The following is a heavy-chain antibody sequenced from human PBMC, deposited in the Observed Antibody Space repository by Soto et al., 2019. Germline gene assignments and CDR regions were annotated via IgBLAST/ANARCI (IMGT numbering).Heavy chain of an antibody. CDR2: INAGNGNT. V-gene: IGHV1-3*01. CDR3: ARALEVEYYYYGMDV. CDR1: GYTFTSYA. Sequence: ASVKVSCKASGYTFTSYAMHLVRHAPGQRLEWMGWINAGNGNTKYSQKFQGRVTITRDTSASTAYMELSSLRSEDTAVYYCARALEVEYYYYGMDVWGQGTTVTVSS. D-gene: IGHD1-1*01. J-gene: IGHJ6*02.